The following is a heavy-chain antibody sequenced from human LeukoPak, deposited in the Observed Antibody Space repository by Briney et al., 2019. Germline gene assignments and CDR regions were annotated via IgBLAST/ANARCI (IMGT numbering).Heavy chain of an antibody. D-gene: IGHD2-21*02. CDR2: IIPIFGTA. Sequence: ASVKVSCKASGGTFSSYAISWVRQAPGQGLEWMGGIIPIFGTANYAQKFQGRVTITADESTSTAYMELSSLRSEDTAVYYCARDRLYCGGDCYSGSFDYWGQGTLVTVSS. CDR1: GGTFSSYA. J-gene: IGHJ4*02. CDR3: ARDRLYCGGDCYSGSFDY. V-gene: IGHV1-69*13.